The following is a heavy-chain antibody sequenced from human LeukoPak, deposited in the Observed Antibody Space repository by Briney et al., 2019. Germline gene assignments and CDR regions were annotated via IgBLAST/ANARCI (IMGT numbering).Heavy chain of an antibody. V-gene: IGHV1-2*02. J-gene: IGHJ4*02. D-gene: IGHD4-17*01. CDR2: ISPNGGDT. CDR1: GYTFTDYH. Sequence: GASVKVSCKASGYTFTDYHMHWVRQAPGQGLEWMGWISPNGGDTHYAQRFQGRVTMTRDTSISTAYMELSGLRSDDTAVYYCARNYGHNSKYFDFWGQGTLVTVSS. CDR3: ARNYGHNSKYFDF.